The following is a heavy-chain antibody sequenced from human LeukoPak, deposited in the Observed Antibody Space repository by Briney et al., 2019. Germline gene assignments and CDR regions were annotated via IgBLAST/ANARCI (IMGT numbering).Heavy chain of an antibody. V-gene: IGHV3-21*04. J-gene: IGHJ4*02. D-gene: IGHD6-19*01. CDR3: ARDRYSSGWYSDY. Sequence: GGSLRLSCAASGFTFSSYSMKWVRQAPGKGLEWVSSISSSSSYIYYADSVKGRFTISRDNAKNSLYLQMNSLRAEDTAVYYCARDRYSSGWYSDYWGQGTLVTVSS. CDR2: ISSSSSYI. CDR1: GFTFSSYS.